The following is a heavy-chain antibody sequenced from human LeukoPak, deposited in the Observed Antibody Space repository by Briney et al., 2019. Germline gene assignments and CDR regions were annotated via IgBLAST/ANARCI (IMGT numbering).Heavy chain of an antibody. CDR2: ISSSGST. Sequence: SETLSLTCTVSGDSISSGDYYWSWIRQPAGKGLEWIGRISSSGSTNYNPSLKSRVTISVDTSKNQFSLKLSSVTAADTAVYYCASEAWLGVIDYWGQGTLVTVSS. CDR1: GDSISSGDYY. V-gene: IGHV4-61*02. J-gene: IGHJ4*02. D-gene: IGHD6-19*01. CDR3: ASEAWLGVIDY.